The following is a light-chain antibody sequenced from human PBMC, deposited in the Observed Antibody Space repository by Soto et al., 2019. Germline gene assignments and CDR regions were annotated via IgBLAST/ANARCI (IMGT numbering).Light chain of an antibody. J-gene: IGKJ3*01. CDR2: AAS. CDR1: QGISSY. CDR3: HQYYSYPFT. V-gene: IGKV1-8*01. Sequence: AIRMTQSPSSFSASTGDRVTITRRASQGISSYLAWYQQKPGKAPKLLIYAASTLQSGVPSRFSGSGSGTDFTLTISCLQPEDFATYYCHQYYSYPFTFGPGTRVDIK.